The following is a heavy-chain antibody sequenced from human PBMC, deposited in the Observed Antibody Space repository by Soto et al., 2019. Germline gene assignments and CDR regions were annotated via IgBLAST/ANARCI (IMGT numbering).Heavy chain of an antibody. CDR3: GRHGHSGCSGGRGFQSFFFYRMDV. CDR2: IYPDDFDI. Sequence: PGEYLKISCQGSGYSFSKYWIGWVRQMPGRDLEWMGIIYPDDFDIRYSPSLQGHVVISVDKSISTAYLQGNRLEASDTATSYCGRHGHSGCSGGRGFQSFFFYRMDVWGQGTTVTVSS. CDR1: GYSFSKYW. J-gene: IGHJ6*02. D-gene: IGHD2-15*01. V-gene: IGHV5-51*01.